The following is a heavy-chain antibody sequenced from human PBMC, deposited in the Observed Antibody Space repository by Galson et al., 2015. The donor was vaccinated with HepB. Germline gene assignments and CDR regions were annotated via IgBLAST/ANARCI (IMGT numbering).Heavy chain of an antibody. CDR1: GYTFTGYY. CDR3: ARGGCSSTSCYTTPDHYYYYYYMDV. J-gene: IGHJ6*03. CDR2: INPNSGGT. D-gene: IGHD2-2*02. V-gene: IGHV1-2*02. Sequence: SVKVSCKASGYTFTGYYMHWVRQAPGQGLEWMGWINPNSGGTNYAQKFQGRVTMTRDTSISTAYMELSRLRSDDTAVYYCARGGCSSTSCYTTPDHYYYYYYMDVWGKGTTVTVSS.